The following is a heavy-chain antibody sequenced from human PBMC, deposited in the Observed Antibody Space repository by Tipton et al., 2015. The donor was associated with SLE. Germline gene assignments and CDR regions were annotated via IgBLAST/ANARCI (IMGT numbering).Heavy chain of an antibody. Sequence: QSGPEVKKPGSSMNVSCKASEGTFSSYIISWVRQAPGQGLEWMGRIIPILGIANYAQKFQGRVTITADKSTSTAYMELNSLRSEATSVYYCAKTVDFWGGYRVWGKGTTVTVSS. CDR3: AKTVDFWGGYRV. CDR2: IIPILGIA. CDR1: EGTFSSYI. J-gene: IGHJ6*04. D-gene: IGHD3-3*01. V-gene: IGHV1-69*02.